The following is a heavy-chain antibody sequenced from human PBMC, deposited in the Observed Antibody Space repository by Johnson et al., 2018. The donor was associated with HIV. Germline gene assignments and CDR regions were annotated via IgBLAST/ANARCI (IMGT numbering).Heavy chain of an antibody. J-gene: IGHJ3*02. CDR3: ARDSLAHDAFDI. CDR2: IRYDGSNK. D-gene: IGHD3-22*01. Sequence: QVQLVESGGGVVQPGGSLRLSCAASGFTFSSYGMHWVRQAPGKGLEWVAFIRYDGSNKYYADSVKGRFTISRDNSKNTLYLQLNSLRSEDTAVDYCARDSLAHDAFDIWGQGTMVTVSS. CDR1: GFTFSSYG. V-gene: IGHV3-30*02.